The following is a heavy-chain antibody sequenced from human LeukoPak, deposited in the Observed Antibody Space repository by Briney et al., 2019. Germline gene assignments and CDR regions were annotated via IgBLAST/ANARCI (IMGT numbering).Heavy chain of an antibody. CDR3: ARDSQLGTTVNGDAFDI. CDR2: LYHGGST. J-gene: IGHJ3*02. Sequence: PSETLSLTCNVFGYSISSAYSWGWIRQPPGKGLEWIGSLYHGGSTYYNPSLKSRVTISVDTSKNQFSLKLSSVTAADTAVYYCARDSQLGTTVNGDAFDIWGQGTMVTVSS. CDR1: GYSISSAYS. D-gene: IGHD4-11*01. V-gene: IGHV4-38-2*02.